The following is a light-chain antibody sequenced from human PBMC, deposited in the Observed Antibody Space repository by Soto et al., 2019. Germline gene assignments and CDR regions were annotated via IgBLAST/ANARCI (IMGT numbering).Light chain of an antibody. J-gene: IGKJ1*01. CDR1: ESVNTN. CDR3: QQYNNWPLT. CDR2: SAS. V-gene: IGKV3-15*01. Sequence: EIVMTQSPATLSVSPGEGGTLSCRATESVNTNVAWYQQKPGQAPRLLIYSASTRATGTPAGFSGSGSGTEFTLAISSLQSEDFAVYYCQQYNNWPLTFGQGTKVEIK.